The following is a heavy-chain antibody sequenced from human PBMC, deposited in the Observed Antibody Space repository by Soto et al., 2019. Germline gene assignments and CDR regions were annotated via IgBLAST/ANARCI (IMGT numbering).Heavy chain of an antibody. CDR3: ARDPHALDY. J-gene: IGHJ4*02. Sequence: EVQLVESGGGLVQPGGSLRLSCATSGFTFSSYSMNWVRQTPGKGLEWISYSRSYDDTKFYAVSVKGRFTISRDNAKNSLYLQMNNLRDDDTAVYYCARDPHALDYWGQGTLVTVSS. CDR1: GFTFSSYS. V-gene: IGHV3-48*02. CDR2: SRSYDDTK.